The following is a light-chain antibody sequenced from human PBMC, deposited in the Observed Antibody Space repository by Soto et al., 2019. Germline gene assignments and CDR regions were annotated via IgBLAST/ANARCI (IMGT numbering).Light chain of an antibody. J-gene: IGLJ2*01. CDR2: LNSDGSH. CDR3: QTWGSGNVV. CDR1: SGHSSHA. Sequence: QLVLTQSPSASASLGASVRFTCTLSSGHSSHAIAWHQQQPEKGPRYLMKLNSDGSHTKGDGIPDRFSGSSSGAERYLTISSLQSEDEADYYCQTWGSGNVVFGGGTKLTVL. V-gene: IGLV4-69*01.